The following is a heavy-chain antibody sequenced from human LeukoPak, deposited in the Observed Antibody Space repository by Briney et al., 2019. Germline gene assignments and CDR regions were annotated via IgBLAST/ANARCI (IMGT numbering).Heavy chain of an antibody. D-gene: IGHD6-13*01. Sequence: GGSLRLSCAASGFTFSSYAMSWVRQAPGKGLEWVSYISSSSSTISYSDSVKGRFTISRDNAKNSLSLQMNSLRAEDTAVYYCASWAGTATGFSGPFDYWGQGTLVIVSS. CDR1: GFTFSSYA. V-gene: IGHV3-48*01. CDR2: ISSSSSTI. J-gene: IGHJ4*02. CDR3: ASWAGTATGFSGPFDY.